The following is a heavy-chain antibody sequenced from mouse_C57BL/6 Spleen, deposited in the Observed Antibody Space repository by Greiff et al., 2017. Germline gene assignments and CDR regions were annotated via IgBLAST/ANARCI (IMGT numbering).Heavy chain of an antibody. CDR2: IWSGGST. CDR1: GFSLTSYG. V-gene: IGHV2-2*01. Sequence: VQRVESGPGLVQPSQSLSITCTVSGFSLTSYGVHWVRQSPGKGLEWLGVIWSGGSTAYNAAFISRLSISKDNSKSQVFFKMNSLQADDAAIYYCARVYDYDEVFAYWGQGTLVTVSA. J-gene: IGHJ3*01. D-gene: IGHD2-4*01. CDR3: ARVYDYDEVFAY.